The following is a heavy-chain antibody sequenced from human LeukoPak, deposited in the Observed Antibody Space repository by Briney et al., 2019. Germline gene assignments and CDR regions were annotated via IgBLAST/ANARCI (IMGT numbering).Heavy chain of an antibody. Sequence: GGSLRLSRAASGFTFSDYNMGWIRAAPGKGLEWVSSKRRSGRTTYYADSVTGRFTISRDNAKNSLVLQMNSLRAEDTAVYYCARVLRYCSGGNCYSGGLGYMDVWGKGTTVTVSS. CDR1: GFTFSDYN. J-gene: IGHJ6*03. CDR3: ARVLRYCSGGNCYSGGLGYMDV. D-gene: IGHD2-15*01. V-gene: IGHV3-11*01. CDR2: KRRSGRTT.